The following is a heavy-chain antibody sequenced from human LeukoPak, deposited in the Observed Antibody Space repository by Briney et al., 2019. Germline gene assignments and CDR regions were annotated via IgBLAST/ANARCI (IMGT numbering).Heavy chain of an antibody. CDR2: IYYSGST. D-gene: IGHD3-22*01. CDR3: ARDSNYYYDSSGYHDAFDI. CDR1: GGSISSSSYY. J-gene: IGHJ3*02. V-gene: IGHV4-39*07. Sequence: SEPLSLTCPVSGGSISSSSYYWGWIRQPPGKGLEWIGSIYYSGSTYYNPSLKSRVTISVDTSKNQFSLKLSSVTAADTAVYYCARDSNYYYDSSGYHDAFDIWGQGTMVTVSS.